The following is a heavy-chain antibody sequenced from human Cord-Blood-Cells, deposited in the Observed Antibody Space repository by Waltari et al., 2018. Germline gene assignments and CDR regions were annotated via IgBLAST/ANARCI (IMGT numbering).Heavy chain of an antibody. D-gene: IGHD3-9*01. CDR3: ARSIGYDILTGYYYYFDY. V-gene: IGHV1-69*01. Sequence: QVQLVQSGAEVKKPGSSVKVSCKASGGTFSSYAISWVRQAPGQGLEWMGGIIPIFGTANYAQKFQGRVTITADESTSTAYMELSSLRSEDTAVYYCARSIGYDILTGYYYYFDYWGQGTLVTVSS. CDR2: IIPIFGTA. J-gene: IGHJ4*02. CDR1: GGTFSSYA.